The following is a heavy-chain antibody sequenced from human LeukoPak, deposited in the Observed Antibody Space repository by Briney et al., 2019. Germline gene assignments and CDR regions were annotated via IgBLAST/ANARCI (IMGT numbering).Heavy chain of an antibody. Sequence: ASVKVSCKVSGYTLTELSMHWVRQAPGKGLEWMGGFDPEDGETIYAQKFQGRVTMTEDTSTGTAYMELSSLRSEDTAVYYCATDVNQYYYGSGSYYPYWGQGTLVTVSS. D-gene: IGHD3-10*01. J-gene: IGHJ4*02. CDR3: ATDVNQYYYGSGSYYPY. CDR1: GYTLTELS. CDR2: FDPEDGET. V-gene: IGHV1-24*01.